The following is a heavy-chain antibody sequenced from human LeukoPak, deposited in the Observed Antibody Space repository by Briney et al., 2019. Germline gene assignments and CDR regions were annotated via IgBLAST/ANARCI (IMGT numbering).Heavy chain of an antibody. V-gene: IGHV4-30-2*01. Sequence: SQTLSLTCAVSGGSISSGGYSWSWIRQPPGKGLEWIGYIYHSGSTYYNPSLKSRVTISVDRSKNQFSLKLSSVTAADTAVYYCARVIRIAARQFDYWGQGTLVTVSS. CDR1: GGSISSGGYS. CDR2: IYHSGST. D-gene: IGHD6-6*01. CDR3: ARVIRIAARQFDY. J-gene: IGHJ4*02.